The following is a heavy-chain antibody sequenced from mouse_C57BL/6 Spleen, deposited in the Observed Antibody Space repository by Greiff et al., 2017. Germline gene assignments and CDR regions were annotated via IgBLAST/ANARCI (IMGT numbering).Heavy chain of an antibody. Sequence: VQLQQPGAELVRPGSSVKLSCKASGYTFTSYWMPWVKQRPIQGLEWIGNIDPSDSETHYNQKFKDKATLTGDKSSSTAYMQLSRLTSEDTADYSCAKGVTLYAMDYWGQGTSVTVSS. CDR2: IDPSDSET. CDR3: AKGVTLYAMDY. J-gene: IGHJ4*01. CDR1: GYTFTSYW. D-gene: IGHD2-1*01. V-gene: IGHV1-52*01.